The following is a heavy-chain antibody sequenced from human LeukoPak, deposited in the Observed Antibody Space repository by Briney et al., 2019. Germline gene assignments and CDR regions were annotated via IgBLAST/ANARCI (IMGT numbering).Heavy chain of an antibody. J-gene: IGHJ4*02. CDR1: GYTFTSYD. Sequence: WASVKVSCKASGYTFTSYDINWVRQATGQGLEWMGWMNPNSGNTGYAQKFQGRVTMTRNTSISTAYMELSSLRSEDTAVYYCARKDLGQLWWNYDLDYFDYWGQGTLVTVSS. CDR3: ARKDLGQLWWNYDLDYFDY. V-gene: IGHV1-8*01. CDR2: MNPNSGNT. D-gene: IGHD5-18*01.